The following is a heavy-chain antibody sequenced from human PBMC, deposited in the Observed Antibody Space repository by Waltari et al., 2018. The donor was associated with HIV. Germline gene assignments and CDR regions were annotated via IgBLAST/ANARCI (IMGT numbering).Heavy chain of an antibody. CDR2: ISGNSGDI. V-gene: IGHV3-9*01. Sequence: EVQLVESGGGLVQPGRSLRLSCAASGFTFDDYAMPWVRQPPGKGLEWVSGISGNSGDIGYADSVKGRFTISRDNAKNSLYLQMNRLRGEDTALYYCAKGYYGMDVWGQGTTVTVSS. CDR1: GFTFDDYA. J-gene: IGHJ6*02. CDR3: AKGYYGMDV.